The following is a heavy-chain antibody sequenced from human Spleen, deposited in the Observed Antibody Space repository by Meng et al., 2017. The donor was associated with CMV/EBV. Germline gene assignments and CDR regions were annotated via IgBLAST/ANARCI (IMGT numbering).Heavy chain of an antibody. CDR3: AKSRVATIGDYFDN. D-gene: IGHD5-12*01. J-gene: IGHJ4*02. CDR1: GVSFSAYA. V-gene: IGHV3-23*01. Sequence: GESLKISCAVSGVSFSAYAMSWVRQAPGKGLEWVSEISNSGTRTFYADSVKGRFTISRDNSKNTVYLQMNSLRTEDAATYYCAKSRVATIGDYFDNWGQGTLVTVSS. CDR2: ISNSGTRT.